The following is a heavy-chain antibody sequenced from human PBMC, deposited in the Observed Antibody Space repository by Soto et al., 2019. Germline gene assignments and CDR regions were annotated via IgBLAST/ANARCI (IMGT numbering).Heavy chain of an antibody. CDR2: MNPNSGNT. J-gene: IGHJ6*02. V-gene: IGHV1-8*01. CDR1: RYTFISYD. CDR3: ARGQEVWWNEGRLGLHGLDV. D-gene: IGHD1-1*01. Sequence: SSVKVSCKASRYTFISYDVNWVRQATGQGLEWMGWMNPNSGNTGYAQKFQGRITMTRNTSMNTAYMELSSLRSEDTAVYYCARGQEVWWNEGRLGLHGLDVWG.